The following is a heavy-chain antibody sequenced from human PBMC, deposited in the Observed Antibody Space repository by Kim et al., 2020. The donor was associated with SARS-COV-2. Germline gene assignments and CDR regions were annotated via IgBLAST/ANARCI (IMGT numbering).Heavy chain of an antibody. D-gene: IGHD3-3*01. Sequence: SETLSLTCTVSGGSISSGDYYWSWIRQHPGKGLEWIGYIYYSGSTYYNPSLKSRVTISVDTSKNQFSLKLSSVTAADTAVYYCARAMVITMFCVVVVNWLDPWGQGTPVTVSS. V-gene: IGHV4-31*03. CDR2: IYYSGST. CDR1: GGSISSGDYY. J-gene: IGHJ5*01. CDR3: ARAMVITMFCVVVVNWLDP.